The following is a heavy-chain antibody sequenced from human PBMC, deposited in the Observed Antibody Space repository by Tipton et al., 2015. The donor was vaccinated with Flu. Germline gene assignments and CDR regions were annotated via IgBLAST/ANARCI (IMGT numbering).Heavy chain of an antibody. CDR3: ARETGWGYSYASHGPHFDI. J-gene: IGHJ3*02. CDR2: MYYSGST. CDR1: GDSISSYY. D-gene: IGHD5-18*01. V-gene: IGHV4-59*01. Sequence: TLSLTCTVSGDSISSYYWSWIRQPPGKGLEWIGYMYYSGSTKYNPSLKSRVTISIDTTKNQFSLKLSSVTAADTAVYYCARETGWGYSYASHGPHFDIWGQGTMVTVSS.